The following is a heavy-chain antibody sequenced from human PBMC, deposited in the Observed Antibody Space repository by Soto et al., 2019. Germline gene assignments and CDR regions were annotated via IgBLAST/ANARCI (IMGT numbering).Heavy chain of an antibody. D-gene: IGHD3-22*01. CDR3: ARAGGYDSSAPTSPPSY. Sequence: LEWMGWISAYNGNTNYAQKLQGRVTMTTDTSTSTAYMELRSLRSDDTAVYYCARAGGYDSSAPTSPPSYWGQGTLVTVSS. V-gene: IGHV1-18*01. J-gene: IGHJ4*02. CDR2: ISAYNGNT.